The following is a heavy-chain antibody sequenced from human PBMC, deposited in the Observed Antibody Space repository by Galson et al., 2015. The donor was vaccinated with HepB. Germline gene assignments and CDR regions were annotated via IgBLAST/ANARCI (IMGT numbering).Heavy chain of an antibody. J-gene: IGHJ4*02. V-gene: IGHV3-15*01. CDR3: AKTTTPLGAFDL. D-gene: IGHD2-15*01. CDR2: IKSKTDGGTT. CDR1: GFTFSNAW. Sequence: SLRLSCAASGFTFSNAWMSWVRQAPGKGLEWVGRIKSKTDGGTTDYAAPVKGRFTISRDDSKNTLYLQMNSLRAEDTAVYYCAKTTTPLGAFDLWGQGTLVTVSS.